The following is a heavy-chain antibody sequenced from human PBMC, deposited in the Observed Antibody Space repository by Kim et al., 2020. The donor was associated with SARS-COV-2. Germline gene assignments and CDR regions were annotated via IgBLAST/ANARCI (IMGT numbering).Heavy chain of an antibody. Sequence: SETLSLTCAVYGGSFSGYYWSWIRQPPGKGLEWIGEINHSGSTNYNPSLKSRVTISVDTSKNQFSLKLSSVTAADTAVYYCASFIAVDPVGFDPWGQGTLVTVSS. J-gene: IGHJ5*02. D-gene: IGHD6-19*01. CDR3: ASFIAVDPVGFDP. CDR2: INHSGST. CDR1: GGSFSGYY. V-gene: IGHV4-34*01.